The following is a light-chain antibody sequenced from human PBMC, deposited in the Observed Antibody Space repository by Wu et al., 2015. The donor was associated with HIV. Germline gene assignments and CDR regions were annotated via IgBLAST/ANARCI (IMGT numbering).Light chain of an antibody. V-gene: IGKV3-11*01. CDR2: DAS. CDR1: QSVSGT. CDR3: QQRRNWPLT. J-gene: IGKJ5*01. Sequence: EIVLTQSPATLSFSPGERATLFCRASQSVSGTLAWYQQKLGQAPRLLIYDASTRATGIPARFTGSGSGTDFTLTINSLEPEDFAVYYCQQRRNWPLTFGQGTRLEIK.